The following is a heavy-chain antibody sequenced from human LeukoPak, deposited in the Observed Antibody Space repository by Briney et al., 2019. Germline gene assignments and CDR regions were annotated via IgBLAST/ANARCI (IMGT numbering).Heavy chain of an antibody. D-gene: IGHD3-9*01. Sequence: ASVKVSCKASGYTFTSYDINWVRQATGQGLEWMGWINTNTGNPTYAQGFTGRFVFSLDTSVSTAYLQISSLKAEDTAVYYCARAASGDFDWFSMGYWGQGTLVTVSS. CDR1: GYTFTSYD. CDR2: INTNTGNP. J-gene: IGHJ4*02. CDR3: ARAASGDFDWFSMGY. V-gene: IGHV7-4-1*02.